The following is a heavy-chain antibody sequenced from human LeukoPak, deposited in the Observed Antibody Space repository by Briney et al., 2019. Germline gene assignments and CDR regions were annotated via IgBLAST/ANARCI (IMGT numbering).Heavy chain of an antibody. CDR2: INHSGST. CDR3: ARDQGYFQH. V-gene: IGHV4-34*01. Sequence: PSETLSLTCAVYGGSFSGYYWSWIRQPPGKGLEWIGEINHSGSTNYNPSLKSRVTISVDTSKNQFSLKLSSVTAADTAVYYCARDQGYFQHWGQGTLVTVSS. CDR1: GGSFSGYY. J-gene: IGHJ1*01.